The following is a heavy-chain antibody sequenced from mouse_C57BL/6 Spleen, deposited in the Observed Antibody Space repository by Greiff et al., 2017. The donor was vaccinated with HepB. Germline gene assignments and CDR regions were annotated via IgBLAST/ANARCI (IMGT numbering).Heavy chain of an antibody. CDR1: GFTFSDAW. V-gene: IGHV6-6*01. J-gene: IGHJ1*03. D-gene: IGHD1-1*01. CDR2: IRNKANNHAT. Sequence: EVKVEESGGGLVQPGGSMKLSCAASGFTFSDAWMDWVRQSPEKGLEWVAEIRNKANNHATYYAESVKGRFTISRDDSKSSVYLQMNSLRAEDTGIYYCTRGPYYYGSSPWYFDVWGTGTTVTVSS. CDR3: TRGPYYYGSSPWYFDV.